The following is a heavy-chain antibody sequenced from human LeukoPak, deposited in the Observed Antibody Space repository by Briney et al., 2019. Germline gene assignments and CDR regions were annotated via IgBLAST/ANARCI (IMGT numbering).Heavy chain of an antibody. J-gene: IGHJ3*02. D-gene: IGHD6-13*01. CDR1: GGSISSSNW. CDR3: ARAGGDLIAPI. Sequence: SGPLSLTCAVSGGSISSSNWWSWLRQPPGKGLEWMGENYHSGSTNYNPSLKSRVTISVDKSKNQFSLKLSYVTAAETAVHYFARAGGDLIAPIWGQGTMVTVSS. V-gene: IGHV4-4*02. CDR2: NYHSGST.